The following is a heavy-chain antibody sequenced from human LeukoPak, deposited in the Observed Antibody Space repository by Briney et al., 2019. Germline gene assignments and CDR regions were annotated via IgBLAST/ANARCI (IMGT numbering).Heavy chain of an antibody. J-gene: IGHJ4*02. V-gene: IGHV4-39*07. D-gene: IGHD6-13*01. CDR1: GVSISSTAYY. Sequence: SETLSLTCSVSGVSISSTAYYWGWIRQPPGKGLEWIGSIYYTGITYYNPSLKSRVTISVDTSKNQFSLKLSSVTAADTAVYYCARVEAAAGPFDYWGQGTLVTVSS. CDR3: ARVEAAAGPFDY. CDR2: IYYTGIT.